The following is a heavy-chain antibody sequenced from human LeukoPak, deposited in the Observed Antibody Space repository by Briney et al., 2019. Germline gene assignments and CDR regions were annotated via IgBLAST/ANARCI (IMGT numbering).Heavy chain of an antibody. CDR2: IYYSGST. CDR3: ARVGNGYYYVPDY. Sequence: SETLSLTCTVSGGSISSYYWSWIRQPPGKGLEWIGYIYYSGSTNYNPSLKSRVTISVDTSKNQFSLKLSSVTAADTAVYYCARVGNGYYYVPDYWGQGTLVTVSS. D-gene: IGHD3-22*01. J-gene: IGHJ4*02. CDR1: GGSISSYY. V-gene: IGHV4-59*01.